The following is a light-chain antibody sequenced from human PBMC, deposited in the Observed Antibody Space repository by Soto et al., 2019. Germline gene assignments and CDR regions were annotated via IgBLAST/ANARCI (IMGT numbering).Light chain of an antibody. CDR1: SSDVGGYNY. CDR2: EVN. CDR3: SSYAGSSNV. V-gene: IGLV2-8*01. J-gene: IGLJ1*01. Sequence: QSALTQPPSASGSPGQSVAISCTGTSSDVGGYNYVSWYQQHPGKAPKLMMYEVNKRPSGVPDRFSGSKSGNTASLTVSGLQAEDEDDYYCSSYAGSSNVFGTGTKVTV.